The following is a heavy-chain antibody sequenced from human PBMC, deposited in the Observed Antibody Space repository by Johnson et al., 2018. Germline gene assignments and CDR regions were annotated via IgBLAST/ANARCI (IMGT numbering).Heavy chain of an antibody. D-gene: IGHD4-23*01. J-gene: IGHJ3*02. CDR2: INSDGSST. CDR1: GFTFSSYW. Sequence: VRLQESGGGLVQPRGSLRLSCAASGFTFSSYWMHWVRQAPGKGLMWVSRINSDGSSTSYADSVKGRFTISRDNAKNTLYLQMNSLRTEDTAVYYCAKILGRWAFDIWGQGTMVTVSS. V-gene: IGHV3-74*01. CDR3: AKILGRWAFDI.